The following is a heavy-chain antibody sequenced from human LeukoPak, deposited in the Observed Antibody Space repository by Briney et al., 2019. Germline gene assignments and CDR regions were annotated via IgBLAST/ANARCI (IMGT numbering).Heavy chain of an antibody. V-gene: IGHV1-46*01. CDR1: GYTFTGYW. D-gene: IGHD5-24*01. J-gene: IGHJ5*02. CDR3: ARDNSVRDEAWWFNP. CDR2: ISPSGGST. Sequence: ASVKVSCKAFGYTFTGYWMHWVRQAPGQGPEWMGVISPSGGSTIYAQKFEGRVTLNRDMSTSTDYLELSSLRSEDTAVYYCARDNSVRDEAWWFNPWGQGTLDTVSS.